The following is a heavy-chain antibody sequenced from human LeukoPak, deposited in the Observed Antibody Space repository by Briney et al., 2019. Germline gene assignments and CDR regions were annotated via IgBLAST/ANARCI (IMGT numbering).Heavy chain of an antibody. CDR1: GGSISSYY. Sequence: SETLSITCTGSGGSISSYYWSCIWQLPGKSPQWIGYIYYSGSTNYNPSLKSRVTISVDTSKNQFSLKLSSVTAADTAVYYCARARNYYDSSGLDYWGQGTLVTVSS. D-gene: IGHD3-22*01. J-gene: IGHJ4*02. V-gene: IGHV4-59*01. CDR2: IYYSGST. CDR3: ARARNYYDSSGLDY.